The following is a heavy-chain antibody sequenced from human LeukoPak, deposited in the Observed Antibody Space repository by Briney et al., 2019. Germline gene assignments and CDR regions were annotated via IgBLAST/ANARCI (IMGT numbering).Heavy chain of an antibody. D-gene: IGHD5-24*01. Sequence: PSETLSLTCTVSGGSISSYYWSWLRQPPGKGLEWIGYIYYSGSTNYNPSLNSRVTISVDTSKNQFSLKLSSVTAADTAVYYCARQGADGYSPYYFDYWGQGTLVTVSS. V-gene: IGHV4-59*08. CDR3: ARQGADGYSPYYFDY. CDR2: IYYSGST. CDR1: GGSISSYY. J-gene: IGHJ4*02.